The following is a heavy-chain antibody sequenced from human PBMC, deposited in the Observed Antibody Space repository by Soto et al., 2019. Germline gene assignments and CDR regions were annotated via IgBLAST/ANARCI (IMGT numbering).Heavy chain of an antibody. CDR3: ARESSSPNYYYYGMDV. CDR1: GGTFSSYA. D-gene: IGHD6-6*01. J-gene: IGHJ6*02. V-gene: IGHV1-69*01. Sequence: QVQLVQSGAEVKKPGSSVKVSCRASGGTFSSYAVSWVRQAPGQGLEWMGVIIPLLNTPKYVQKFQGRVTITADASATTAYMELSSLRSEDTAVYYCARESSSPNYYYYGMDVWGQVNTVTVAS. CDR2: IIPLLNTP.